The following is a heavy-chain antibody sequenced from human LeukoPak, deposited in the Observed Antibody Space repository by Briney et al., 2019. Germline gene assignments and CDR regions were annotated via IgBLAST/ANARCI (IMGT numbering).Heavy chain of an antibody. V-gene: IGHV4-4*07. CDR3: ARGRRYFDWLLSFDY. J-gene: IGHJ4*02. D-gene: IGHD3-9*01. CDR1: GGSVNSYY. CDR2: IYDGGST. Sequence: PSETLSLTCTVSGGSVNSYYLSWIRQPAGKTLEWIGRIYDGGSTNYNPSLKSRVTMSVDTSKNQISLKLKSVTAADTAVYYCARGRRYFDWLLSFDYWGQGTLVTVSS.